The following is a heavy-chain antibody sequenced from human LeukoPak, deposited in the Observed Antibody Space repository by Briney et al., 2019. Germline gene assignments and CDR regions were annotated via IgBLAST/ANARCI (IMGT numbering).Heavy chain of an antibody. CDR1: GGSISSGSYY. V-gene: IGHV4-61*02. J-gene: IGHJ4*02. CDR2: IYTSGST. CDR3: ARGYYGSSLDY. D-gene: IGHD3-22*01. Sequence: PSQTLSLTCTVSGGSISSGSYYWSWIRQPAGKGLEWIGRIYTSGSTNYNPSLKSRVTISVDTSKNQFSLKLSSVTAADTAVYYCARGYYGSSLDYWGQGTLVTVSS.